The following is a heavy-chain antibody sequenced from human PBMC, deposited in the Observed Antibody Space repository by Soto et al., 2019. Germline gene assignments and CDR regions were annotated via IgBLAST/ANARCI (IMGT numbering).Heavy chain of an antibody. Sequence: EVRLVQSGGGLVQPGGSLRLSCAASLFIVSDNYMSWVRQAPGKGLEWVSLIDSGGGTDYAESVKGRFTISRDNSKTALYLQMNSLKAEDTGIYYCATRMTTAPYWGQGTVVTVSS. V-gene: IGHV3-66*01. J-gene: IGHJ4*02. CDR2: IDSGGGT. CDR1: LFIVSDNY. D-gene: IGHD1-1*01. CDR3: ATRMTTAPY.